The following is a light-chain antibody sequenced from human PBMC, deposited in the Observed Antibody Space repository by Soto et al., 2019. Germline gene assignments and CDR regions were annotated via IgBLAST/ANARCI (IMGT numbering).Light chain of an antibody. CDR3: SSYAGSNNWV. Sequence: QSALTQPPSASGSPGQSVTISCTGTSSDVGGYNYVSWYQQHPGKAPKVMMYEISKRPSGVPDRFSGSKSGNTASLTVSGLQAEDEADYYCSSYAGSNNWVFGGGTQLTVL. CDR2: EIS. J-gene: IGLJ3*02. V-gene: IGLV2-8*01. CDR1: SSDVGGYNY.